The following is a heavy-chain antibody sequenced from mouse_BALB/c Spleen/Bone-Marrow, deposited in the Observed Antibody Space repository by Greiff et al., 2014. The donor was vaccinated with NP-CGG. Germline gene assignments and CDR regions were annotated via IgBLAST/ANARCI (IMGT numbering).Heavy chain of an antibody. Sequence: EVKLVESGGGLVKPGGSLKLSCAASGFTFSNYYMYWVRQTSEKRLEWVATISDGGSYTYYPDSVKGRFTISRDNANNNLYLQMSSLKSEDTAMYYCARDYYGSSYIGYWGQGTLVTVST. CDR3: ARDYYGSSYIGY. D-gene: IGHD1-1*01. CDR2: ISDGGSYT. CDR1: GFTFSNYY. V-gene: IGHV5-4*02. J-gene: IGHJ3*01.